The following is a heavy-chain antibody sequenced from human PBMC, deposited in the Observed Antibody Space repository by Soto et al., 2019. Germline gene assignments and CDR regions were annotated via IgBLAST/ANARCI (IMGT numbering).Heavy chain of an antibody. D-gene: IGHD3-10*01. CDR2: INAGNGNT. Sequence: ASVKVSCKASGYTFTSYAMHWVRQAPGQRLEWMGWINAGNGNTKYSQKFQGRVTITRDTSASTAYMELSSLRSEDTAVYYCAGEEWFGECPPGWFDPWGQGTLVTVSS. CDR1: GYTFTSYA. J-gene: IGHJ5*02. CDR3: AGEEWFGECPPGWFDP. V-gene: IGHV1-3*01.